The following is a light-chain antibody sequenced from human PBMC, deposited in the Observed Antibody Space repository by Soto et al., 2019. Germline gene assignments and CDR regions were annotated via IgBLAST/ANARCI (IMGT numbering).Light chain of an antibody. V-gene: IGKV1-5*03. CDR1: QSISSW. CDR3: QQFNSYPIT. Sequence: DIQMTQSPSTLSASLGDRVTITCRASQSISSWLAWYQQKPGKAPKLLIYKASSLESGVPSRFSGSGSGTEFTLTIGGLQPDDFATYYCQQFNSYPITFGQGTRLEIK. CDR2: KAS. J-gene: IGKJ5*01.